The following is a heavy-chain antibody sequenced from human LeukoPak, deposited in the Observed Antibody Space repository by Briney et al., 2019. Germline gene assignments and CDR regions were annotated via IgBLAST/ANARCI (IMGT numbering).Heavy chain of an antibody. D-gene: IGHD7-27*01. J-gene: IGHJ3*02. CDR1: GFTFSSYW. Sequence: GGSLRLSCAASGFTFSSYWMSWVRQAPGKGLEWVANIKQDGSEKYYVDSVRGRFTISRDNAKNSLYLQMNSLRAEDTAVFYCARSNWAAFDIWGQGTMVTVPS. V-gene: IGHV3-7*01. CDR2: IKQDGSEK. CDR3: ARSNWAAFDI.